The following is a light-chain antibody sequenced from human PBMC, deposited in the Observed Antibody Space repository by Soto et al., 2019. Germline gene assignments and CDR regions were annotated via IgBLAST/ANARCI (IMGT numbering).Light chain of an antibody. CDR1: QSISSW. Sequence: DIQMTQSPSTLSASVGDRVTITCRASQSISSWLAWYQQKPGKAPKLLIYDASSLESGVPSRFSGSGSGTEFTLTISSLQPDDFATYDCQQYNSYLWTFGLGTKVEIK. CDR2: DAS. V-gene: IGKV1-5*01. CDR3: QQYNSYLWT. J-gene: IGKJ1*01.